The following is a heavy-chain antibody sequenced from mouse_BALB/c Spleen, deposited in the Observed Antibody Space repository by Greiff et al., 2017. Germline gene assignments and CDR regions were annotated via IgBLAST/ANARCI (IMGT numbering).Heavy chain of an antibody. CDR1: GFTFSSYA. J-gene: IGHJ4*01. D-gene: IGHD2-1*01. Sequence: EVQLMESGGGLVKPGGSLKLSCAASGFTFSSYAMSWVRQTPEKRLEWVASISSGGSTYYPDSVKGRFTISRENARNILYLQMSSLRADDTAMYYWSGGQGGNYVYAMDYWGQGTSVTVSS. CDR3: SGGQGGNYVYAMDY. V-gene: IGHV5-6-5*01. CDR2: ISSGGST.